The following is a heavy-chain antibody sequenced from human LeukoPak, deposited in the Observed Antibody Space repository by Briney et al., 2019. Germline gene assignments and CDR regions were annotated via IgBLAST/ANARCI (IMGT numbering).Heavy chain of an antibody. J-gene: IGHJ6*02. CDR3: AGEFGCYYGMDV. D-gene: IGHD3-10*01. CDR2: MNPNSGNT. CDR1: GYTFTSYD. V-gene: IGHV1-8*01. Sequence: ASVKVSCKASGYTFTSYDINWVRQATGQGLEWMGWMNPNSGNTGYAQKFQGRVTMTRNTSISTAYMELSSLRSEDTAVYYCAGEFGCYYGMDVWGQGTTVTVSS.